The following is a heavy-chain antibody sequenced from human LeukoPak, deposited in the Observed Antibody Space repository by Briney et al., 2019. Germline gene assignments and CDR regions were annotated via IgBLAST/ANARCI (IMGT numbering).Heavy chain of an antibody. Sequence: GGSLRLSCAASGFTFSSYGMSWVRQAPGKGLEWVSAISGSGGSTYYADSVKGRFTISRDNSKNTLYLQMNSLRAEDTAVYYCATRLWFGDAFDIWGQGTMVTVSS. V-gene: IGHV3-23*01. D-gene: IGHD3-10*01. CDR3: ATRLWFGDAFDI. CDR1: GFTFSSYG. CDR2: ISGSGGST. J-gene: IGHJ3*02.